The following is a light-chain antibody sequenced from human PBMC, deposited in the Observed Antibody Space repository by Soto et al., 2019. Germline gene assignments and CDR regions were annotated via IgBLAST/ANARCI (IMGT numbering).Light chain of an antibody. Sequence: QSVLSQPASVSGSPGQSITISCTGTSSDVGGYEYVSWYQHQPGKAPKLIIYDATNRPSGVSNRFSGSKSGNTASLTISGIQTEDEADYYCGSITSSSTSVFGTGTKVTVL. CDR2: DAT. CDR3: GSITSSSTSV. CDR1: SSDVGGYEY. J-gene: IGLJ1*01. V-gene: IGLV2-14*01.